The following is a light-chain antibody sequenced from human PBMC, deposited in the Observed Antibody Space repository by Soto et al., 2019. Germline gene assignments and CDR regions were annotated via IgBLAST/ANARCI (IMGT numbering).Light chain of an antibody. CDR2: DAS. V-gene: IGKV1-5*01. CDR3: QQYNSYSYT. Sequence: DIQMTQSPSTLSASVGDRVTITCRASQIISSWLAWYQQKPGKAPKLLIYDASSLESGVPSRFSGSGSGTEFTLTISSLQPDDFATYYCQQYNSYSYTFGQGTKLELK. J-gene: IGKJ2*01. CDR1: QIISSW.